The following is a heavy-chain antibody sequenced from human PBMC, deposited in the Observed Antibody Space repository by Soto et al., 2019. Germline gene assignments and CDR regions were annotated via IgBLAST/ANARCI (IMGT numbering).Heavy chain of an antibody. CDR2: ISAYNGNT. D-gene: IGHD1-26*01. Sequence: ASVKVSCKASGYTFTSYGISWLRQAPGQGLEWMGWISAYNGNTNYAQKLQGRFTISRDNAKNSLYLQMNSLRAEDTALYYCAKSPEWELPYDYWGQGTLVTVSS. V-gene: IGHV1-18*01. CDR1: GYTFTSYG. CDR3: AKSPEWELPYDY. J-gene: IGHJ4*02.